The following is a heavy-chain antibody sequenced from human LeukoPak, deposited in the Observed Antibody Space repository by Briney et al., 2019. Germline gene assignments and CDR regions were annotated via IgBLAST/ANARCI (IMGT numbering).Heavy chain of an antibody. CDR3: ARELGYSGYDSMG. CDR2: IIPILGIA. CDR1: GYTFTSYG. D-gene: IGHD5-12*01. J-gene: IGHJ4*02. V-gene: IGHV1-69*04. Sequence: SVKVSCKASGYTFTSYGISWVRQAPGQGLEWMGRIIPILGIANYAQKFQGRVTITADKSTSTAYMELSSLRSEDTAAYYCARELGYSGYDSMGWGQGTLVTVSS.